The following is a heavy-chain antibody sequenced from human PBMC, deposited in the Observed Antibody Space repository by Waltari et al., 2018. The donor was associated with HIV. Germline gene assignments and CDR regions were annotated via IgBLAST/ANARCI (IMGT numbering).Heavy chain of an antibody. V-gene: IGHV4-4*02. Sequence: QVQLQESGPGLVKPSGTLSLTCAVSGGSISSSNWSSRVRQPPGKGLEWIGEIYHSGSTNYNPSLKSRVTISVDKSKNQFSLKLSSVTAADTAVYYCARDLDYCSSTSCPYAFDIWGQGTMVTVSS. CDR1: GGSISSSNW. J-gene: IGHJ3*02. D-gene: IGHD2-2*01. CDR2: IYHSGST. CDR3: ARDLDYCSSTSCPYAFDI.